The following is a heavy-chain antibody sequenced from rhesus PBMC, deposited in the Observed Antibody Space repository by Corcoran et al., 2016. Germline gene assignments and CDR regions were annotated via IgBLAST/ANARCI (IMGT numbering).Heavy chain of an antibody. D-gene: IGHD3-34*01. CDR3: ARGRTGGLWDY. V-gene: IGHV4-57*02. Sequence: QLQLQESGPGLVKPSETLSLTCAVSGGSISSSNWWSWIRQPSGRGLAWIGRIPGGGGRPTDNPSLKSRVTISKDTSKNQFALKLSSVTAADTAVYYCARGRTGGLWDYWGQGVLVTVSS. CDR1: GGSISSSNW. J-gene: IGHJ4*01. CDR2: IPGGGGRP.